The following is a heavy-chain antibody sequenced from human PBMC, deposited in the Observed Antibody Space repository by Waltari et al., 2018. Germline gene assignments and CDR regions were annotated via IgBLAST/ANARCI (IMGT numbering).Heavy chain of an antibody. D-gene: IGHD6-13*01. CDR2: IYHSGST. J-gene: IGHJ3*02. Sequence: QVKLQESGPGLVKPSETLSLTCAVSGYSISSGYYWGWIRQPPGKGLEWIGSIYHSGSTYYNPSLKSRVTISVDTSKNQFSLKLSSVTAADTAVYYCARYRRIAAAGLAFDIWGQGTMVTVSS. V-gene: IGHV4-38-2*01. CDR3: ARYRRIAAAGLAFDI. CDR1: GYSISSGYY.